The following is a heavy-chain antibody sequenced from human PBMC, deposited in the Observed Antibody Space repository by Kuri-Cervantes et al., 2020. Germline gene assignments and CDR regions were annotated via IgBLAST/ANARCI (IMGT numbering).Heavy chain of an antibody. J-gene: IGHJ4*02. Sequence: GGSLRLSCAASGFTFSSYAMHWVHQAPGKGLEWVAVISYDGSNKYYADSVKGRFTISRDNSKNTLYLQMNSLRAEDTAVYYCAKEYCSGGSCYWADGDYFDYWGQGTLVTVSS. V-gene: IGHV3-30-3*01. CDR1: GFTFSSYA. CDR3: AKEYCSGGSCYWADGDYFDY. D-gene: IGHD2-15*01. CDR2: ISYDGSNK.